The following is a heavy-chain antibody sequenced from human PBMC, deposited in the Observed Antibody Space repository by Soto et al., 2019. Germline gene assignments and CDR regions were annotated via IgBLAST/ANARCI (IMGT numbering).Heavy chain of an antibody. J-gene: IGHJ5*02. CDR1: GFTFSSFA. D-gene: IGHD5-18*01. V-gene: IGHV3-23*01. CDR3: VEAAQGHSYAQS. Sequence: EVQMLESGGGLIQPGGSLRLSCAASGFTFSSFAMSWVRQVSGKGLEWVAAISPSGDRTYYTDSVKGRFTISRDNFMNTLYLHMNSLRAEDAAIYYCVEAAQGHSYAQSWGQGTLVTVSS. CDR2: ISPSGDRT.